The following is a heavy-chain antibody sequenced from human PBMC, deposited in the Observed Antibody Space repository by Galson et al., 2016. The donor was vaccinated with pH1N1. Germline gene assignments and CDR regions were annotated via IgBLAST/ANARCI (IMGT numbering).Heavy chain of an antibody. V-gene: IGHV2-5*02. CDR3: AHNIEWELGAYFDY. CDR1: GFSLSTSGVG. Sequence: PALVKPTQTLTLTCTFSGFSLSTSGVGVGWIRQPPGKALEWLALIYWDDDERYSPSLKSRLTITKDTSKNQVVLTMTNMDPVDTATYYCAHNIEWELGAYFDYWGQGTLVTVSS. D-gene: IGHD1-26*01. CDR2: IYWDDDE. J-gene: IGHJ4*02.